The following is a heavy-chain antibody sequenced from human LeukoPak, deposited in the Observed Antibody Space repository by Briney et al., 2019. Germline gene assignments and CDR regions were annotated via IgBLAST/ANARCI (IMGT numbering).Heavy chain of an antibody. CDR3: ARGSIAVAGTAIDY. J-gene: IGHJ4*02. CDR2: INHTGST. CDR1: GGSFSGYY. D-gene: IGHD6-19*01. V-gene: IGHV4-34*01. Sequence: SSETLSLTCAVYGGSFSGYYWSWIRQPPGKGLDWIGGINHTGSTNYNPSLKSRVTISVAPSKTQFSLKLSSVTAADTAVYYCARGSIAVAGTAIDYWGQGTLVTVSS.